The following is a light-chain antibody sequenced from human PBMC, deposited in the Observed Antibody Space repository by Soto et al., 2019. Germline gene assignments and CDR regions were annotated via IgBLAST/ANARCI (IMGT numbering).Light chain of an antibody. CDR3: QQFNSTLH. CDR1: QGISSA. V-gene: IGKV1-13*02. Sequence: AIPLPQSPSSLSASVGDRVPITCRASQGISSALAWYQQKPGKAPKLLIYDASSLESGVPSRFSGSGSGTDFTLTISSLQPEDFATYYCQQFNSTLHFGGGTKVEIK. J-gene: IGKJ4*01. CDR2: DAS.